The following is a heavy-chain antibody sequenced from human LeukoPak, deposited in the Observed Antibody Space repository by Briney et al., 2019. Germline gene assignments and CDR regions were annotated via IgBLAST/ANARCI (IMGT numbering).Heavy chain of an antibody. CDR2: IYSGGST. Sequence: GGSLRLSCAASGFTFSSYAMSWVRQAPGKGLEWVSVIYSGGSTYYADSVKGRFTISRDNSKNTLYLQMNSLRAEDTAVYYCARDEGIAAPFDYWGQGTLVTVSS. D-gene: IGHD6-13*01. J-gene: IGHJ4*02. V-gene: IGHV3-53*01. CDR1: GFTFSSYA. CDR3: ARDEGIAAPFDY.